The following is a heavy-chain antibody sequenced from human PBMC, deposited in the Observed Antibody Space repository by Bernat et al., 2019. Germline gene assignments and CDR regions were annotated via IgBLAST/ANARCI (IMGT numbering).Heavy chain of an antibody. CDR2: INAGNGNT. V-gene: IGHV1-3*01. Sequence: QVQLVQSGAEVKKPGASVKVSCKASGYTFTSYAMHWVRQAPGQRLEWMGWINAGNGNTKYSQKFQGRVTITRDTSASTAYMELSSLRSEDTAVYYCATGKVWFGELFRAPIDYWGQGTLVTVSS. CDR1: GYTFTSYA. CDR3: ATGKVWFGELFRAPIDY. J-gene: IGHJ4*02. D-gene: IGHD3-10*01.